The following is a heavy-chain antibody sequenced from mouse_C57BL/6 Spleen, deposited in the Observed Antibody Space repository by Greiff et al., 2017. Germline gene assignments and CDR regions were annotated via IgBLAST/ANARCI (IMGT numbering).Heavy chain of an antibody. Sequence: VQLQQPGAELVMPGASVKLSCKASGYTFTSYWMHWVKQRPGQGLEWIGEIDPSDSYTNYNQKFKGKSTLTVDKSSSTAYMQLSSLTSEDSAVYYCAVTTGYYYAMDYWGQGTSVTVSS. J-gene: IGHJ4*01. CDR1: GYTFTSYW. CDR3: AVTTGYYYAMDY. D-gene: IGHD2-12*01. CDR2: IDPSDSYT. V-gene: IGHV1-69*01.